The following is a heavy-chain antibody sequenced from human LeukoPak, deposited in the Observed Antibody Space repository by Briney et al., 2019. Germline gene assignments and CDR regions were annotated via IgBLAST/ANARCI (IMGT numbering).Heavy chain of an antibody. CDR3: ARVDSSGYSSYYYYYGMDV. Sequence: SETLSLTCAVSGGSISSSNWWSWVRQPPGKGLEWIGEIYHSGSTNYNPSLKSRVTISVDKSKNQFSLKLSSVTAADTAVYYCARVDSSGYSSYYYYYGMDVWGQGTTVTVSS. D-gene: IGHD3-22*01. J-gene: IGHJ6*02. CDR2: IYHSGST. CDR1: GGSISSSNW. V-gene: IGHV4-4*02.